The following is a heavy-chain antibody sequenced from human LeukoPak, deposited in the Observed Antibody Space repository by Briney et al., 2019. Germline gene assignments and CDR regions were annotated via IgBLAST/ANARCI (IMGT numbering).Heavy chain of an antibody. V-gene: IGHV3-23*01. Sequence: GGSLRLSCAASGFTFSSYAMSWVRQAPGKGLEWVSAISGSGDSTYYADSVKGRFTISRDNSKNTLYLQMNSLRAEDTAVYYCAKGHDYVWGSYRRYFDYWGQGTLVTVSS. J-gene: IGHJ4*02. D-gene: IGHD3-16*02. CDR1: GFTFSSYA. CDR3: AKGHDYVWGSYRRYFDY. CDR2: ISGSGDST.